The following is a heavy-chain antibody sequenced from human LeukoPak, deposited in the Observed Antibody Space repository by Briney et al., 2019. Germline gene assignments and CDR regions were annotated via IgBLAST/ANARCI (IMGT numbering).Heavy chain of an antibody. V-gene: IGHV1-18*01. CDR3: ARDSLISCSGTTCYNDAFDI. D-gene: IGHD2-2*01. CDR1: GYTFTSYG. J-gene: IGHJ3*02. CDR2: ISAYNGNT. Sequence: ASVKVSCKASGYTFTSYGISWVRQAPGQGLEWMGWISAYNGNTNYAQKLQGRVTMTTDTSTSTAYMELRSLRSDDTAVYYCARDSLISCSGTTCYNDAFDIWGQGTMVTVSS.